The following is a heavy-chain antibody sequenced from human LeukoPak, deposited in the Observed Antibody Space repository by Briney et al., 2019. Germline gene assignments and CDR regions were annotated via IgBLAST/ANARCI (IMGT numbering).Heavy chain of an antibody. D-gene: IGHD2-15*01. V-gene: IGHV3-23*01. CDR2: ISGSGGST. CDR3: AKDPPDIVVVVAATTDY. CDR1: GFTFSSYA. J-gene: IGHJ4*02. Sequence: GGSLRLSCAASGFTFSSYAMSWVRQAPGKRLEWVSAISGSGGSTYYADSVKGRFTISRDNSKNTLYLQMNSLRAEDTAVYYCAKDPPDIVVVVAATTDYWGQGTLVTVSS.